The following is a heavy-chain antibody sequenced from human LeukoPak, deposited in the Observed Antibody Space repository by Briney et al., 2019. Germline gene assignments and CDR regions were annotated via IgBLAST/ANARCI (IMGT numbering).Heavy chain of an antibody. D-gene: IGHD1-14*01. V-gene: IGHV3-7*03. CDR1: GFTFSSNA. J-gene: IGHJ3*02. Sequence: PGRSLRLSCAASGFTFSSNAIHWVRQAPGKGLEWVANIKQDGSEKYYVDSVKGRFTISRDNAKTSLYLQMNSLRAEDTAVYYCARDVLAAGATGTFDIWGQGTMVTVSS. CDR2: IKQDGSEK. CDR3: ARDVLAAGATGTFDI.